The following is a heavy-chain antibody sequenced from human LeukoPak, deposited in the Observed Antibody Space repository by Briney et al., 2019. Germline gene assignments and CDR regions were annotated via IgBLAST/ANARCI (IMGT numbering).Heavy chain of an antibody. D-gene: IGHD2-15*01. CDR2: ISAYKGVT. CDR3: ARVDDITVVAAAAPHYEY. Sequence: ASVKACCKPAGYTFISYGISWVPQSPGHGLEWVGWISAYKGVTDYAQKFQGRVAMTTDTSTSTVYMELMSLTFEDTAVYYCARVDDITVVAAAAPHYEYWGQGTLVTVSS. V-gene: IGHV1-18*01. CDR1: GYTFISYG. J-gene: IGHJ4*02.